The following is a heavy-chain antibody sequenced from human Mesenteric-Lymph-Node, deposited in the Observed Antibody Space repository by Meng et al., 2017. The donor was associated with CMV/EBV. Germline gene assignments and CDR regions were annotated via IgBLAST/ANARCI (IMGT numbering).Heavy chain of an antibody. J-gene: IGHJ4*02. Sequence: GESLKISCAASGVTFSDCYMTWIRQAPGKGLEWVSYISSDGNSMYYADSVKGRFTISRDNAKNSLYLQMNSLRAEDTAVYYCALTREYYDFWSGNYFADGDHWGQGTLVTSPQ. V-gene: IGHV3-11*04. CDR3: ALTREYYDFWSGNYFADGDH. D-gene: IGHD3-3*01. CDR2: ISSDGNSM. CDR1: GVTFSDCY.